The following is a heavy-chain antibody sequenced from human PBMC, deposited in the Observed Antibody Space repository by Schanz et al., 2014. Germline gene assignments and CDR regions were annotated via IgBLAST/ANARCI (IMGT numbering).Heavy chain of an antibody. D-gene: IGHD3-10*01. CDR2: IIPIHGIV. CDR3: ARGSPENMIRGELDY. Sequence: QVQLVQSGAEVKKPGSSMKVSCKASGGTFSTYPINWLRQAPGQGLEWMGRIIPIHGIVNYAQRFQDRVSITADKSTSTAYMELSSLRSDDTAVYYCARGSPENMIRGELDYWGQGTLVTVSS. V-gene: IGHV1-69*02. J-gene: IGHJ4*02. CDR1: GGTFSTYP.